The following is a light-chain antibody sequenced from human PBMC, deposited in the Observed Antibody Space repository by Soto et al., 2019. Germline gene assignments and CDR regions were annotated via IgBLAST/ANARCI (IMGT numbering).Light chain of an antibody. CDR2: GAS. Sequence: EIVLTQSPGTLSLSPGERATLSCRASQSVSSSYLAWYQQKPGQAPRLLIYGASSRATGIPDRFSGSGSGTDFTLTISRLEPEYVAVYYCQQYGSVPWTFGQGTKVDIK. J-gene: IGKJ1*01. V-gene: IGKV3-20*01. CDR1: QSVSSSY. CDR3: QQYGSVPWT.